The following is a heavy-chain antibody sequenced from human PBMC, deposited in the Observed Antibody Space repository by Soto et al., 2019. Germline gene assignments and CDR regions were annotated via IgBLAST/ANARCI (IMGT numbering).Heavy chain of an antibody. J-gene: IGHJ6*02. V-gene: IGHV4-34*01. CDR2: INHSGST. D-gene: IGHD3-10*01. CDR1: GGSFSGYY. CDR3: AYSNRSGANYYYYGMDV. Sequence: QVQLQQWGAGLLKPSETLSLTCAVYGGSFSGYYWSWIRQPPGKGLEWIGEINHSGSTNYNPSLKSRVTISVDTSKNQFSLKLSSVTAADTAVYYCAYSNRSGANYYYYGMDVWGQGTTVTVSS.